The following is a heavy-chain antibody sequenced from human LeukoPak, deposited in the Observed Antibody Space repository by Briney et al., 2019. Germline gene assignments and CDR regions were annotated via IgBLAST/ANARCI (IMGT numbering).Heavy chain of an antibody. CDR2: IYTSGST. CDR3: AARNYDFWSGYSPFDY. D-gene: IGHD3-3*01. CDR1: GGSISSYY. V-gene: IGHV4-4*07. Sequence: SETLSLTCTVSGGSISSYYWSWIRQPAGKGLEWIGRIYTSGSTNYNPSLKSRVTISVDTSKNQFSLKLSSVTAADTAVYYCAARNYDFWSGYSPFDYWGQGTLVTVSS. J-gene: IGHJ4*02.